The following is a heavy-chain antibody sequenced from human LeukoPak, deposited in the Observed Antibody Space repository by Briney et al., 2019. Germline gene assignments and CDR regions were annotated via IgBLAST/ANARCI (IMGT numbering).Heavy chain of an antibody. Sequence: PGGSLRLSCAASGFTFSSYSMNWVRQAPGKGLEWVSYISSSSRTVYYADSVKGRFTISRDNSKNSLYLQMNSLRAEDTAVYYCASPSVVGYGGQGTLVTVSS. V-gene: IGHV3-48*01. CDR1: GFTFSSYS. D-gene: IGHD6-6*01. CDR2: ISSSSRTV. J-gene: IGHJ4*02. CDR3: ASPSVVGY.